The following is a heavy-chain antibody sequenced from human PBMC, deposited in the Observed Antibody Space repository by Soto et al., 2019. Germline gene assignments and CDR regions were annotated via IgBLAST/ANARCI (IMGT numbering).Heavy chain of an antibody. D-gene: IGHD3-10*01. Sequence: QLQLQESGPGLVKPSETLSLTCTVSGGSISSSSYYWGWIRQPPGKGLEWIGSIYYSGSTYYNPSLKSRVTISVDTSKNQFSLKLSSVTAADTAVYYCARYLSRGDYVDYWGQGTLVTVSS. CDR2: IYYSGST. CDR1: GGSISSSSYY. CDR3: ARYLSRGDYVDY. V-gene: IGHV4-39*01. J-gene: IGHJ4*02.